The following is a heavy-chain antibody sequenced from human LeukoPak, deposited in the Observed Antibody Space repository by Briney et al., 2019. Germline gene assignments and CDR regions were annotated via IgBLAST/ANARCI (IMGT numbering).Heavy chain of an antibody. D-gene: IGHD1-26*01. CDR3: ARGRGGATDY. Sequence: ASVKVSCKASGYTFTGYYMHWVRQAPGQGLEWMGWINPNSGGTNYAQKFQGRVTMTRDTSISTAYMELSSLRSEDAAVYYCARGRGGATDYWGQGTLVTVSS. J-gene: IGHJ4*02. CDR1: GYTFTGYY. V-gene: IGHV1-2*02. CDR2: INPNSGGT.